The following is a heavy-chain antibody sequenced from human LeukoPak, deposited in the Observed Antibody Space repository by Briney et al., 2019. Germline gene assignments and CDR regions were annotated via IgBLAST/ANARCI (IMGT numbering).Heavy chain of an antibody. CDR2: ISGSGGST. CDR1: GFTSSSYA. D-gene: IGHD4-17*01. J-gene: IGHJ3*02. CDR3: AKAVTVTTSFDAFDI. V-gene: IGHV3-23*01. Sequence: GGSLRLSCAASGFTSSSYAMSWVRQAPGKGLEWVSAISGSGGSTYYADSVKGRFTISRDNSKNTLYLQMNSLRAEDTAVYYCAKAVTVTTSFDAFDIWGQGTMVTVSS.